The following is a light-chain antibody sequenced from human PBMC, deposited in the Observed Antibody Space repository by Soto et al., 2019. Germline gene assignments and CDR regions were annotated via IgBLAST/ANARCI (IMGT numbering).Light chain of an antibody. Sequence: QSALTQPASVSGSPGQSITISCTGPSSDVGGSKVVSWYQHHPGKAPKLIIYEDTKRPSGVSTRFSGSKSGNTASLTISGLQAEDEADYYCSSYTSSSTLVFGGGTKLTVL. CDR3: SSYTSSSTLV. CDR1: SSDVGGSKV. V-gene: IGLV2-14*02. J-gene: IGLJ2*01. CDR2: EDT.